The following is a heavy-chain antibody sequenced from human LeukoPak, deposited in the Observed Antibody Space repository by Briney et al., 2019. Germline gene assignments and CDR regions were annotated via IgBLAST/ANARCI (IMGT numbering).Heavy chain of an antibody. V-gene: IGHV2-5*01. J-gene: IGHJ3*02. CDR1: GFSFSTGGVG. Sequence: SGPTLVNPTQTLTLTCTFSGFSFSTGGVGVGWIRQPPGGALEWLGVIYENDEKLYSSSLQNRLSITKDTSKNQVVLTMATMDPVATATYYCAHRHRGVASDIWGQGTMVTVSS. CDR3: AHRHRGVASDI. D-gene: IGHD2-15*01. CDR2: IYENDEK.